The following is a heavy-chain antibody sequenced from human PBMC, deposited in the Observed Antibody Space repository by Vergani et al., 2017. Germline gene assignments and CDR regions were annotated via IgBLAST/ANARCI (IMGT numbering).Heavy chain of an antibody. CDR1: GYTFTSYG. Sequence: QVQLVQSGAEVKKPGASVKLSCKASGYTFTSYGISWVRQAPGQGLEWLGWISAYNGNTNYAQKLQGRDTMNTDTSTSTSYMELRRLRSYDTAVYYCARDSPVTTVDFDYWGQGTLVTVSS. J-gene: IGHJ4*02. D-gene: IGHD4-17*01. V-gene: IGHV1-18*01. CDR2: ISAYNGNT. CDR3: ARDSPVTTVDFDY.